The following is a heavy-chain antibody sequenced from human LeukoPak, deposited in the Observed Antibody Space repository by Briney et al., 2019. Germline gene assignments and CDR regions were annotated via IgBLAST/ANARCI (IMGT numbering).Heavy chain of an antibody. V-gene: IGHV1-46*01. CDR2: INPSGGST. J-gene: IGHJ4*02. D-gene: IGHD5-12*01. CDR3: ARSGGFHYSDYEVDY. Sequence: ASVKVSCKASGYAFTSYYMHWVRQAPGQGLEWVGIINPSGGSTRYAQRFQGRVTMTRDTSTSTVHMELNSLRSEDTAVYYCARSGGFHYSDYEVDYWGQGTLVIVSS. CDR1: GYAFTSYY.